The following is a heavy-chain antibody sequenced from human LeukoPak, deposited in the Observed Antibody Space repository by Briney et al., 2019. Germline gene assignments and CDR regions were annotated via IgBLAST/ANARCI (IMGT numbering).Heavy chain of an antibody. J-gene: IGHJ4*02. CDR3: AKALLDYGGNSDFDY. CDR2: ISGSGGST. D-gene: IGHD4-23*01. CDR1: GFTFSSYA. V-gene: IGHV3-23*01. Sequence: GGSLRLSRAASGFTFSSYAMSWVRQAPGKGLEWVSAISGSGGSTYYTDSVKGRFTISRDNSKNTLYLQMNSLRAEDTAVYYCAKALLDYGGNSDFDYWGQGTLVTVSS.